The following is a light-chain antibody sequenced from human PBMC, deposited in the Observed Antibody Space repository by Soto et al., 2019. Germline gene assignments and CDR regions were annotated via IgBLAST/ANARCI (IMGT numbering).Light chain of an antibody. CDR3: ETWDSNTHTV. V-gene: IGLV4-60*02. CDR2: LEGSGSY. J-gene: IGLJ3*02. Sequence: QSVLTQSSSASASLGSSVKLTCTLSSGHSSYIIAWHQQQPGKAPRYLMKLEGSGSYNKGSGVPDRFSGSSSGADRYLTISHLQFADEADYCCETWDSNTHTVFGGGTQLTVL. CDR1: SGHSSYI.